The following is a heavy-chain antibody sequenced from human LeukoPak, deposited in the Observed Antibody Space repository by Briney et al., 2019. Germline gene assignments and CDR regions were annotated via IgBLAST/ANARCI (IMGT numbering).Heavy chain of an antibody. D-gene: IGHD6-19*01. CDR1: GFTFSSYA. CDR2: ISNGGGST. J-gene: IGHJ4*02. Sequence: GGSLRLSCAASGFTFSSYAMSWVRPAPGKGLEWGSSISNGGGSTYFADSVKGRFTISRDNSKNTLYLQMNSLRAGDTAIYYCAKGSSGWTHWGQGTLVTVSS. V-gene: IGHV3-23*01. CDR3: AKGSSGWTH.